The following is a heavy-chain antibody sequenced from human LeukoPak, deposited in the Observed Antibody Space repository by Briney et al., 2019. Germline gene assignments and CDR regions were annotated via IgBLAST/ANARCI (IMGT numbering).Heavy chain of an antibody. Sequence: SETLSLTCAVSGGSISSSNWWSWVRQPPGKGLEWIGEIYHSGSTNYNPSLKSRVTISLDKSKNQFSLKLYSVTAADTAVCYCARASHDYGDYSHFDYWGQGTLVTVSS. CDR1: GGSISSSNW. D-gene: IGHD4-17*01. J-gene: IGHJ4*02. CDR2: IYHSGST. CDR3: ARASHDYGDYSHFDY. V-gene: IGHV4-4*02.